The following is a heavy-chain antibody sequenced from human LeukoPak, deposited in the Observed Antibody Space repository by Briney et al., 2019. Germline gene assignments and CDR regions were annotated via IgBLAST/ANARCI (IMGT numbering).Heavy chain of an antibody. D-gene: IGHD3-3*01. CDR3: AKIGITIFGVVPSQFDY. CDR1: GFTFSSYA. Sequence: GGSLRLSCAASGFTFSSYAMSWVRQAPGKGLEWVSAISGSGGSTYYADSVKGRFTISRDNSKNTLYLQMNSLRAEDTAVYYCAKIGITIFGVVPSQFDYWGQGTLVTVSS. CDR2: ISGSGGST. J-gene: IGHJ4*02. V-gene: IGHV3-23*01.